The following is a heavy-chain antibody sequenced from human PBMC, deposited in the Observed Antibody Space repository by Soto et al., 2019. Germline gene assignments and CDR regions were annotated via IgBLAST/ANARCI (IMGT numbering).Heavy chain of an antibody. D-gene: IGHD3-3*01. V-gene: IGHV3-30*18. CDR3: AKDISDFWSGCLNWFDP. CDR1: GFTFSSYG. Sequence: PGGSLRLSCAASGFTFSSYGMHWVRQAPGKGLEWVAVISYDGSNKYYADSVKGRFTISRDNSKNTLYLQMNSLRAEDTAVYYCAKDISDFWSGCLNWFDPWGQGTLVTVSS. CDR2: ISYDGSNK. J-gene: IGHJ5*02.